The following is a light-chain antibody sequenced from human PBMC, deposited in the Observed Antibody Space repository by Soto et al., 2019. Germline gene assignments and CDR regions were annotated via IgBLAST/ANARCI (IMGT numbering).Light chain of an antibody. CDR1: QSVSSN. Sequence: EMVMTQSPATLSVSPGERATLSCRASQSVSSNLAWYQQKPGQAPRLLIYDASTRATGIPDRFSGSGSETEFTLTISSLQSEDYAIYYCQQYNNWPPWTFGQGTKVDIK. CDR2: DAS. CDR3: QQYNNWPPWT. V-gene: IGKV3-15*01. J-gene: IGKJ1*01.